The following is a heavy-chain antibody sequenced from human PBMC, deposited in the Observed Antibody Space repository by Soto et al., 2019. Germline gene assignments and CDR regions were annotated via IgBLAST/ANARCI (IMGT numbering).Heavy chain of an antibody. CDR3: AREASYRQPTPFDY. CDR2: ISADNGNT. D-gene: IGHD3-16*01. V-gene: IGHV1-18*01. J-gene: IGHJ4*02. CDR1: GYTFTSYG. Sequence: QVQLVQSGAEVKKPGASVKVSCKASGYTFTSYGISWVRQAPGQGLEWMGWISADNGNTNYAQKLQGRVTRTTDTSTSTAYVELMSLRSDDTAVYYCAREASYRQPTPFDYWGQGTLVTVSS.